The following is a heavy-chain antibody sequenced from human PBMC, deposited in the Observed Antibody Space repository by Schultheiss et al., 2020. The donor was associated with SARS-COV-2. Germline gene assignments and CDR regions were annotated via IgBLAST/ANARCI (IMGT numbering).Heavy chain of an antibody. D-gene: IGHD3-10*01. J-gene: IGHJ5*02. V-gene: IGHV3-30*18. CDR3: AKDGGTYGSGSGSWFDP. CDR2: ISYDGSNK. Sequence: GGSLRLSCAASGFTFSSYAMHWVRQAPGKGLEWVAVISYDGSNKYYADSVKGRFTISRDNSKNTLYLQMNSLRAEDTAVYYCAKDGGTYGSGSGSWFDPWGQGTLVTVSS. CDR1: GFTFSSYA.